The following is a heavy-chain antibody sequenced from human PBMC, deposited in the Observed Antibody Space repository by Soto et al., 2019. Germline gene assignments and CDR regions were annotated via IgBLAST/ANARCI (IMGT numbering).Heavy chain of an antibody. CDR2: ISSSGSTI. CDR3: ARDKGYYYYAMDV. V-gene: IGHV3-48*03. J-gene: IGHJ6*02. Sequence: GSLRLSCAASGFTFSSYEMNWVRQAPGKGLEWVAYISSSGSTIYYADSVKGRFTISSDNAKNSLYLQMNSLRAEDTAVYYCARDKGYYYYAMDVWGQGTTVTVSS. CDR1: GFTFSSYE.